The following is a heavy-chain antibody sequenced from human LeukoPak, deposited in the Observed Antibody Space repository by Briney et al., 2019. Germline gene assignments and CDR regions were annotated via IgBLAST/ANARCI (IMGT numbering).Heavy chain of an antibody. CDR3: ARDGHGVGATKYYFDY. CDR1: GFTFSSYG. D-gene: IGHD1-26*01. CDR2: IWYDGSNK. V-gene: IGHV3-33*01. Sequence: GRSLRLSCAASGFTFSSYGMHWVRQAPGKGLEWVAVIWYDGSNKYYADSVKGRFTISRDNSKNTLYLQMNSLRAEDTAVYYCARDGHGVGATKYYFDYWGQGTLVTVSS. J-gene: IGHJ4*02.